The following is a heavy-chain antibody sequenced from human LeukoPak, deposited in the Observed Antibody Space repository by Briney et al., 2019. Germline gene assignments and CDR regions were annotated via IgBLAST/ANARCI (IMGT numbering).Heavy chain of an antibody. CDR2: ITGSGGST. CDR3: AKFTRTLVRGALVN. Sequence: GGSLRLSCAASGFTFSSYWMHWVRQAPGKGLEWVSAITGSGGSTYYADSVKGRFTISRDDSKNTLYLQMNSLRAEDTAIYYCAKFTRTLVRGALVNWGQGTLVTVSS. CDR1: GFTFSSYW. V-gene: IGHV3-23*01. D-gene: IGHD3-10*01. J-gene: IGHJ4*02.